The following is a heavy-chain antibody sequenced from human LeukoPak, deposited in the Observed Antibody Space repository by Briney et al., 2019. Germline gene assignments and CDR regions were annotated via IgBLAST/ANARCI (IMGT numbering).Heavy chain of an antibody. CDR3: ARENYYDSSGYGSGGKYYFDY. CDR2: IYYSGST. V-gene: IGHV4-59*01. D-gene: IGHD3-22*01. CDR1: GFSFSSSW. Sequence: GSLRLSCAASGFSFSSSWMTWIRQPPGKGLEWIGYIYYSGSTNYNPSLKSRVTISVDTSKNQFSLKLSSVTAADTAVYYCARENYYDSSGYGSGGKYYFDYWGQGTLVTVSS. J-gene: IGHJ4*02.